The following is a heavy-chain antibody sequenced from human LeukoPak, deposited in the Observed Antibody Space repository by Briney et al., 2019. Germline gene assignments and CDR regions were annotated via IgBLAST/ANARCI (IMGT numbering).Heavy chain of an antibody. J-gene: IGHJ4*02. V-gene: IGHV4-59*08. Sequence: PSETLSLTCTVSGGSISSYYWSWIRQPPGKGLEWIGYIYDSGTTNYNPSLKSRVTISVDTSKNQFSLTLSSVTAADTAVYYCARALGSVGYVYFDYWGQGTLVTVSS. CDR1: GGSISSYY. CDR3: ARALGSVGYVYFDY. D-gene: IGHD5-12*01. CDR2: IYDSGTT.